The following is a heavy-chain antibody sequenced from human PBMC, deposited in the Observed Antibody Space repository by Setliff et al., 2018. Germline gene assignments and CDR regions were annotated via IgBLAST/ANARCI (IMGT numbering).Heavy chain of an antibody. Sequence: KPSETLSLTCTVYGVSFSDYYWGWVRQSPGKGLDWIGEINYSGTTNYNPSLKSRVTISVDTSKKQFSLKLSSVTAADTAVYYCAKDPNGDFVGAFDSWGRGTLVTVSS. D-gene: IGHD2-21*02. CDR3: AKDPNGDFVGAFDS. V-gene: IGHV4-34*01. CDR2: INYSGTT. CDR1: GVSFSDYY. J-gene: IGHJ5*01.